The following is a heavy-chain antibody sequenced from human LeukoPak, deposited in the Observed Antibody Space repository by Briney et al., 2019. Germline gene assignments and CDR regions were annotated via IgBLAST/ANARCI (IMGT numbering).Heavy chain of an antibody. CDR3: ARAGAGAGVY. Sequence: SETLSLTCTVSGGSISSSSYYWGWIRQPPGKGLEWIGSIYYSGSSYYNPSLKSRVTISVDTSKNQFSLRLSSVTAADTAVYYCARAGAGAGVYWGQGTLVTVSS. J-gene: IGHJ4*02. CDR2: IYYSGSS. CDR1: GGSISSSSYY. D-gene: IGHD6-13*01. V-gene: IGHV4-39*07.